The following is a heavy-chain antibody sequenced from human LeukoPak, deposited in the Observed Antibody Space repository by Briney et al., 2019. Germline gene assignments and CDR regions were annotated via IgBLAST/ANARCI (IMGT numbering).Heavy chain of an antibody. CDR1: GYTFTSYG. D-gene: IGHD2-2*02. V-gene: IGHV1-18*01. CDR2: ISAYNGNT. J-gene: IGHJ5*02. Sequence: GASVKVSCKASGYTFTSYGISWVRQAPGQGLEWMGWISAYNGNTNYAQKLQGRVTMTTDTSASTAYMELRSLRSDDTAVYYCARDGGGLCSSTSCYTNWFDPWGQGTLVTVPS. CDR3: ARDGGGLCSSTSCYTNWFDP.